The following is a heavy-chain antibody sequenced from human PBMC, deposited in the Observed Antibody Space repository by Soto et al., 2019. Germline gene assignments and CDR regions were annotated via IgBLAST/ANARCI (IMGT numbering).Heavy chain of an antibody. CDR1: GFSLGTSGVG. J-gene: IGHJ5*02. D-gene: IGHD3-3*01. CDR2: IYWNDDK. Sequence: SGPTLVNPTQTLTLTCTFSGFSLGTSGVGVGWIRQPPGKALEWLALIYWNDDKRYSPSLKSRLTITKDTSKNQVVLTMTNMDPVDTATYYCAHRVNYDFWSGYYRSPWFDPWGQGTLVTVSS. V-gene: IGHV2-5*01. CDR3: AHRVNYDFWSGYYRSPWFDP.